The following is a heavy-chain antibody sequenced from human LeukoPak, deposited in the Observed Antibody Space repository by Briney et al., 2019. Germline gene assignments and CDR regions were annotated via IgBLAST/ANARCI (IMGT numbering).Heavy chain of an antibody. V-gene: IGHV3-23*01. Sequence: GGSLRLSCAASGFTFSSSAMSWVRQAPGKGLEWVSAISNNGGYTYYADSVQGRFTISRDNSKSTLCLQMNSLRAEDTAVYYCAKTVGWRWLVRGTIDYWGQGTLVTVSS. CDR1: GFTFSSSA. D-gene: IGHD6-19*01. J-gene: IGHJ4*02. CDR3: AKTVGWRWLVRGTIDY. CDR2: ISNNGGYT.